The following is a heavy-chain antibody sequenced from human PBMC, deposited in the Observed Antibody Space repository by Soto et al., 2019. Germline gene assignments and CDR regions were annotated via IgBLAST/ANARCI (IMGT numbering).Heavy chain of an antibody. CDR1: GFTSSSYA. V-gene: IGHV3-23*01. D-gene: IGHD3-22*01. Sequence: EVQLLESGGGLVQPGGSLRLSCAASGFTSSSYAMSWVRQAPGKGLEWVSAISGSGGSTYYADSVKGRFTISRDNSKNTLYLQMNSLRAEDTAVYYCAKIFYYYDSSGYYTEGTDAFDIWGQGTMVTVSS. J-gene: IGHJ3*02. CDR2: ISGSGGST. CDR3: AKIFYYYDSSGYYTEGTDAFDI.